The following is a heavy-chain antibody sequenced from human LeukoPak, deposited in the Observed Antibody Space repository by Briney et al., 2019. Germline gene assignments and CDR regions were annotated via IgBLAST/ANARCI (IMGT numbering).Heavy chain of an antibody. D-gene: IGHD3-22*01. Sequence: KTSETLSLTCTVSGDSISSGDYYWCWIRQPAGKGLEWIGRISSSGSTNYNPSLKSRVTISVDTSKNQFSLKLSSVAAADTAVYFCARDRSGQDDSSGDDAFDIWGQGTMVTVSS. J-gene: IGHJ3*02. CDR1: GDSISSGDYY. CDR3: ARDRSGQDDSSGDDAFDI. CDR2: ISSSGST. V-gene: IGHV4-61*02.